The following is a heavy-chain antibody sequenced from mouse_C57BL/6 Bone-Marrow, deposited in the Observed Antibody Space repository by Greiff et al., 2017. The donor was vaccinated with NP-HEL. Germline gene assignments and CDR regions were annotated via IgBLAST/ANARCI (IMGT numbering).Heavy chain of an antibody. CDR3: ARPSNWAFYYFDY. V-gene: IGHV5-12*01. Sequence: EVLLVESGGGLVQPGGSLKLSCAASGFTFSDYYMYWVRQTPEKRLEWVAYISNGGGSTYYPDTVKGRFTIPRDNANNTLYLQMSRLKSEDTAMYYCARPSNWAFYYFDYWGQGTTLTVSS. CDR2: ISNGGGST. D-gene: IGHD4-1*01. J-gene: IGHJ2*01. CDR1: GFTFSDYY.